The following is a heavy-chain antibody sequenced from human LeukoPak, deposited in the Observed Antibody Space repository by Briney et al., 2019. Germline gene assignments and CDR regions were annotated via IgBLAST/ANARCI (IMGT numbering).Heavy chain of an antibody. V-gene: IGHV2-5*08. D-gene: IGHD6-13*01. CDR3: AHIQPAFIAAPPLGGFDP. CDR1: GFSLSTSGMC. CDR2: IYWNDDK. J-gene: IGHJ5*02. Sequence: SGPTLVNPTQTLTLTCTFSGFSLSTSGMCVSWIRQPPGKALEWLALIYWNDDKRYSPSLKSRLTITKDTSKNQVVLTMTNMDPVDTATYYCAHIQPAFIAAPPLGGFDPWGQGTLVTVSS.